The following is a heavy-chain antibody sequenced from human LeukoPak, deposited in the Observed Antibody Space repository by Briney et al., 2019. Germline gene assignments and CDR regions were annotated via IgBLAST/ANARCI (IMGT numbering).Heavy chain of an antibody. CDR1: GFTFSSYE. V-gene: IGHV3-48*03. CDR3: ASFEDIRGGSDY. D-gene: IGHD3-16*01. Sequence: PGGSLRLSCAASGFTFSSYEMNGVRQAPGKGREGVSYISSSGSTIYYADSVKGRFTISRDNAKNSLYLQMNSLRAEDTAVYYCASFEDIRGGSDYWGQGTLVTVSS. J-gene: IGHJ4*02. CDR2: ISSSGSTI.